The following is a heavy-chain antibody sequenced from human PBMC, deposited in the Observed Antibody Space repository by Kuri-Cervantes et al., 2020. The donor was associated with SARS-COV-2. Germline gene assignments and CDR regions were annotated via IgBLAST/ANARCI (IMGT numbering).Heavy chain of an antibody. CDR1: GFTFSSYG. V-gene: IGHV3-30*02. CDR3: TTLLLGY. D-gene: IGHD2/OR15-2a*01. CDR2: IRYDGSNK. J-gene: IGHJ4*02. Sequence: GSLKISCAASGFTFSSYGMHWVRQAPGKGLEWVAFIRYDGSNKYYADSVKGRFTISRDNSKNTLYLQMNSLKTEDTAVYYCTTLLLGYWGQGTLVTVSS.